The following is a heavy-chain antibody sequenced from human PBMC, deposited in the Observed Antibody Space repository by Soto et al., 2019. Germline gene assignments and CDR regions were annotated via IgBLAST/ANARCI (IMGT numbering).Heavy chain of an antibody. CDR1: GFTFSDYY. Sequence: QVQLVESGGGLVKPGGSLRLSCAASGFTFSDYYMSWIRQAPGKGLEWVSDISSSGSTIYYADSVKGRFTISRDNAKNSLYLQMNSLRAEDTAVYYCATEYQLPRWGDYYYYGMDVWGQGTTVTVSS. J-gene: IGHJ6*02. D-gene: IGHD2-2*01. CDR3: ATEYQLPRWGDYYYYGMDV. V-gene: IGHV3-11*01. CDR2: ISSSGSTI.